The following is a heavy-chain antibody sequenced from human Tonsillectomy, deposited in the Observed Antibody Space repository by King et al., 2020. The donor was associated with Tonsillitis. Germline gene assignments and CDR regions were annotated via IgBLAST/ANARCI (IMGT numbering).Heavy chain of an antibody. Sequence: QLQESGPGLVKPSETLSLTCTVSGSSISSVYYWGWIRQPPGKGLEWIGSIYHSGSTYYNPSLKSRVTISVDTSKNQFSLNLSSVTAADTAVDYCARTTEAYYFDYWGQGTLVTVSS. CDR2: IYHSGST. CDR1: GSSISSVYY. V-gene: IGHV4-38-2*02. J-gene: IGHJ4*02. CDR3: ARTTEAYYFDY. D-gene: IGHD1-1*01.